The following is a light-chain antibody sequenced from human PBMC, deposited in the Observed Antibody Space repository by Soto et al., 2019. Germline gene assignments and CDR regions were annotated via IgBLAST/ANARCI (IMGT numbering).Light chain of an antibody. CDR3: CSYPVV. V-gene: IGLV2-23*01. Sequence: QSALTQPASVSGSPGQSITISCTGISSDIGRYNLVSWYQHHPGKAPKLMIYDGSKRPSGVSNRFSGSRSGNTASLTISGLQAEDEGPYSCCSYPVVSGGGTKLTVL. J-gene: IGLJ3*02. CDR1: SSDIGRYNL. CDR2: DGS.